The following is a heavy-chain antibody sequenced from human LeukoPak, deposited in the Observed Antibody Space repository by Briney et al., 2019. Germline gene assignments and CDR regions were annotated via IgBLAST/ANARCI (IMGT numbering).Heavy chain of an antibody. CDR1: GGSISSYY. CDR3: ARDRDSSLSRWFDP. D-gene: IGHD6-6*01. V-gene: IGHV4-59*01. J-gene: IGHJ5*02. CDR2: IYYSGST. Sequence: SETLSLTCTVSGGSISSYYWSWIRQPPGKGLEWIGYIYYSGSTNYNPSLKSRVTISVDTSKNQFSLKLSSVTAADTAVYYCARDRDSSLSRWFDPWGQGTLVTVSS.